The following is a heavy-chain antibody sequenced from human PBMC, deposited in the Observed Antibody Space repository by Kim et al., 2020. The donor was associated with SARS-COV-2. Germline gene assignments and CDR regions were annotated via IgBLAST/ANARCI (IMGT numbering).Heavy chain of an antibody. J-gene: IGHJ6*02. Sequence: ASVKVSCKVSGYTLTELSMHWVRQAHGKGLEWMGSFDPEDGETIYAQKFQGRVTMTEDTPTDTAYMELSSLRSEDTAVYYCATMSTWEVLSAYYYYGMDVWGQGTTVTVSS. CDR3: ATMSTWEVLSAYYYYGMDV. CDR1: GYTLTELS. V-gene: IGHV1-24*01. CDR2: FDPEDGET. D-gene: IGHD1-26*01.